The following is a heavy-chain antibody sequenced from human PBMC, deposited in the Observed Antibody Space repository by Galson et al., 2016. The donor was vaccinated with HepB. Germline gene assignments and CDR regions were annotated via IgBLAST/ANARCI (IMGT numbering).Heavy chain of an antibody. J-gene: IGHJ4*01. CDR3: ANALPRSGDYYFEN. CDR2: INSDGSRR. CDR1: GFTFSAYG. Sequence: SLRLSCAATGFTFSAYGMHWVRRAPGKGLAWVSRINSDGSRRIYADSVKGRCPISRDNAENTLHLQMNSLIAEDTAVYYCANALPRSGDYYFENWGHGTLVTVSS. D-gene: IGHD4-17*01. V-gene: IGHV3-74*01.